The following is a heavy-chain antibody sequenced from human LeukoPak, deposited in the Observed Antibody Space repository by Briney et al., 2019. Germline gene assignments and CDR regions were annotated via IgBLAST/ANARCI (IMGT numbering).Heavy chain of an antibody. V-gene: IGHV3-23*01. Sequence: GGSLRLSCAASRFTFSTFAMSWVRQAPGKGLEWVSAISGSGDRTYYADSVRGRFTFSRDNSKNTLYLQMNSLRAEDTAVYYCARDYGDHHFDYWGQGTLVTVSS. D-gene: IGHD4-17*01. CDR3: ARDYGDHHFDY. CDR1: RFTFSTFA. CDR2: ISGSGDRT. J-gene: IGHJ4*02.